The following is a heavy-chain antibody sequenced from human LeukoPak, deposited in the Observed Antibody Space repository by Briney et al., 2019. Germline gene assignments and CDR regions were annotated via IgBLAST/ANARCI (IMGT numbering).Heavy chain of an antibody. V-gene: IGHV4-4*02. CDR3: ARDRIAAAGTFDY. J-gene: IGHJ4*02. CDR1: GGSISSSNW. Sequence: PSETLSLTCAVSGGSISSSNWWSWVRQPPGKGLEWIGEIYHSGSTNYNPSLKSRVTISVDKSENQFSLKLSSVTAADTAVYYCARDRIAAAGTFDYWGQGTLVTVSS. D-gene: IGHD6-13*01. CDR2: IYHSGST.